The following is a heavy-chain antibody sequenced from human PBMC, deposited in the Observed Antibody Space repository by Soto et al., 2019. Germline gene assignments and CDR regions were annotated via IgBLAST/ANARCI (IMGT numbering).Heavy chain of an antibody. CDR2: IYYSGST. Sequence: ALSCTLSGGSSYIGAYYWRWISQPPWHVLEWIGYIYYSGSTYYNPSLNSRVTLSVDTSKNQFSLKLSSVTAADTAVYSSLAHSRGDCTIGVCLCDSWGHGNLDTVS. J-gene: IGHJ5*01. CDR1: GGSSYIGAYY. V-gene: IGHV4-30-4*03. D-gene: IGHD2-8*01. CDR3: LAHSRGDCTIGVCLCDS.